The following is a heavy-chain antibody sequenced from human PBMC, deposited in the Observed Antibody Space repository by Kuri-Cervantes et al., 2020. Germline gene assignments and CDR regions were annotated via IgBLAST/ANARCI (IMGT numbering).Heavy chain of an antibody. CDR3: AREGSLAVAGTFYQGWFDP. D-gene: IGHD6-19*01. V-gene: IGHV1-69*05. Sequence: SVKVSCKASGGTFSSYAISWVRQAPGQGLEWMGGIIPIFGTANYAQKFQGRVTITTDESTSTAYMELSRLRSDDTAVYYCAREGSLAVAGTFYQGWFDPWGQGTLVTVSS. CDR2: IIPIFGTA. CDR1: GGTFSSYA. J-gene: IGHJ5*02.